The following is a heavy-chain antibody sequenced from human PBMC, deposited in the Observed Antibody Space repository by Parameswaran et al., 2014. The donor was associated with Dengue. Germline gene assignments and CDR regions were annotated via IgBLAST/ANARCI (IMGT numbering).Heavy chain of an antibody. CDR3: ASLQKKEWSWDYYYGMDV. CDR1: GGSISSGSHY. CDR2: IYYGGST. V-gene: IGHV4-31*03. D-gene: IGHD3-3*01. Sequence: ASETLSLTCTVSGGSISSGSHYWSWIRQHPGKGLEWIGYIYYGGSTYYNPSLKSRVTISVDTSKNQFSLKLSSVTAADTAVYYCASLQKKEWSWDYYYGMDVWGQGTTVTVSS. J-gene: IGHJ6*02.